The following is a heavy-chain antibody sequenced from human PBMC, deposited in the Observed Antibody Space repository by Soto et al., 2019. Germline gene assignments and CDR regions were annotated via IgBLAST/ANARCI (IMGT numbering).Heavy chain of an antibody. V-gene: IGHV6-1*01. J-gene: IGHJ5*02. CDR1: GDNVSNITAS. Sequence: QTLTLPCAISGDNVSNITASWCWTMPSPSRGREWLGRTYFRSKWYNYYAVSVKSRIIINPDTSNNQFSLQLNSVTPEDTAVYFCAKGDNLGPKTGYAFDPWGQG. D-gene: IGHD5-12*01. CDR3: AKGDNLGPKTGYAFDP. CDR2: TYFRSKWYN.